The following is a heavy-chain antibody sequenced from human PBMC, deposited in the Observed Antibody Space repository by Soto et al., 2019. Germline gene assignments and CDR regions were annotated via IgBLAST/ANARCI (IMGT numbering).Heavy chain of an antibody. CDR3: ARGAEVPEYYYYGMDV. CDR2: ISAYNGNT. D-gene: IGHD2-2*01. J-gene: IGHJ6*02. CDR1: GYTFTSYG. Sequence: QVQLVQSGAEVKKPGASVKVSCKASGYTFTSYGISWVRQAPGQGLEWMGWISAYNGNTNYAQKLQGRVTMTTDTSTSTAYRELRSLRSDDTAVYYCARGAEVPEYYYYGMDVWGQGTTVTVSS. V-gene: IGHV1-18*01.